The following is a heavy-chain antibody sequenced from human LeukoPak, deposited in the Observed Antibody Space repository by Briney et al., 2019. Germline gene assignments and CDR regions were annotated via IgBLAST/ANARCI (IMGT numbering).Heavy chain of an antibody. J-gene: IGHJ2*01. V-gene: IGHV3-33*01. CDR3: VRGFHFQLGIHWFFDL. CDR1: GFTFSSYA. CDR2: ISYDGSKK. D-gene: IGHD7-27*01. Sequence: GGSLRLSCAASGFTFSSYAMHWVRQAPGKGLEWVAVISYDGSKKEYADSLKGRFTISRDDSKNTLYLQMNSLRDEDTAVYYCVRGFHFQLGIHWFFDLWGHGTLVTVSS.